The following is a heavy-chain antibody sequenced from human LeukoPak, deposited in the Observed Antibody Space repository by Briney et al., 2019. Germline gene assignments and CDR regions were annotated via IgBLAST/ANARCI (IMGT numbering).Heavy chain of an antibody. V-gene: IGHV4-59*01. CDR3: AREGGNYYGSGSYGGYYYYLDV. CDR2: IYFTGST. CDR1: GGSMNPYY. D-gene: IGHD3-10*01. J-gene: IGHJ6*03. Sequence: SDTLSLTCTVSGGSMNPYYWTWIRQSPGKGLEWIGYIYFTGSTTYNPSLKSRIPFSVDSSTNQFSLKLASVTAADTDVYYCAREGGNYYGSGSYGGYYYYLDVWGKGTTVTVSS.